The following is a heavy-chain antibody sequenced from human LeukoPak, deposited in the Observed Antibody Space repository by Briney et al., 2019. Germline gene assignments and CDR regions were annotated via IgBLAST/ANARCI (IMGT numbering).Heavy chain of an antibody. D-gene: IGHD2-15*01. CDR2: IYYSGST. Sequence: SETLSLTCTVSGGSISSGGYYWSWIRQHPGKGLEWIGYIYYSGSTYYNPSLKSRVTISVDTSKNQFSLKLSSVTAADTAVYYCARDRRCSGGSCYEGAFDYWGQGTLVTVSS. J-gene: IGHJ4*02. CDR1: GGSISSGGYY. V-gene: IGHV4-31*03. CDR3: ARDRRCSGGSCYEGAFDY.